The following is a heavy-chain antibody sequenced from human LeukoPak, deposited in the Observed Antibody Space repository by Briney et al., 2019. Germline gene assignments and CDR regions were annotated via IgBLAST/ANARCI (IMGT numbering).Heavy chain of an antibody. V-gene: IGHV4-34*01. CDR3: ARGVIRGVIITASNWFDP. CDR1: GGSISNYY. CDR2: INHSGST. D-gene: IGHD3-10*01. Sequence: SETLSLTCTVSGGSISNYYWSWIRQPPGKGLEWIGEINHSGSTNYNPSLKSRVTISVDTSKNQFSLKLSSVTAADTAVYYCARGVIRGVIITASNWFDPWGQGTLVTVSS. J-gene: IGHJ5*02.